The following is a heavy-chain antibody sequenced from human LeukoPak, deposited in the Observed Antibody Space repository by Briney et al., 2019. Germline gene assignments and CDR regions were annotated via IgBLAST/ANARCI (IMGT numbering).Heavy chain of an antibody. CDR3: ARDVSAAAAPRYFDF. D-gene: IGHD6-13*01. Sequence: GGSLRLSCAASGFTFSSYSMNWVRQAPGKGLEWLSYISSSSSPIYYADSVKGRFTISRDNAKNSLYLQMNSLRDEDTAVYYCARDVSAAAAPRYFDFWGQGTLVTVSS. CDR1: GFTFSSYS. V-gene: IGHV3-48*02. J-gene: IGHJ4*02. CDR2: ISSSSSPI.